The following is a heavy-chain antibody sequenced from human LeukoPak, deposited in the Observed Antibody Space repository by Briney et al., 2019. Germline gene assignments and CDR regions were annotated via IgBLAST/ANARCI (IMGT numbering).Heavy chain of an antibody. CDR2: ISGSGGST. Sequence: PGGSLRLSCAASGFTFSSYAMSWVRQAPGKGLEWVSAISGSGGSTYYADSVKGRFTISRDNSKNTLYLQMNSLRAEDTAVYYCARARELDAKWFGEFLPHNWFDPWGQGTLVTVSS. D-gene: IGHD3-10*01. V-gene: IGHV3-23*01. CDR3: ARARELDAKWFGEFLPHNWFDP. CDR1: GFTFSSYA. J-gene: IGHJ5*02.